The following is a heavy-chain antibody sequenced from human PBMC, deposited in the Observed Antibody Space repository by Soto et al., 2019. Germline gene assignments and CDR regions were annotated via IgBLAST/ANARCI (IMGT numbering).Heavy chain of an antibody. CDR3: ARRIEMTTMKTGMDV. CDR1: GYSITSGHY. V-gene: IGHV4-38-2*01. Sequence: SETVSVTCDVSGYSITSGHYWGWVRQPPGKGLEWIGIIHHSGSTYYNPSLKSRVTISIDTSRNRFSLKLISVTAADTAVYYCARRIEMTTMKTGMDVWGQGTTVTVSS. CDR2: IHHSGST. J-gene: IGHJ6*02.